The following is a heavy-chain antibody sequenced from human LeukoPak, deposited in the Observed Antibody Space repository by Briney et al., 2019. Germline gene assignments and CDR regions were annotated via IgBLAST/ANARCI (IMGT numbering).Heavy chain of an antibody. D-gene: IGHD3-10*01. CDR2: IIPIFGTA. V-gene: IGHV1-69*05. CDR1: GYTFTGYY. CDR3: ARRSLGGVDY. Sequence: ASVKVSCKASGYTFTGYYMHWVRQAPGQGLEWMGGIIPIFGTANYAQKFQGRVTITTDESTSTAYMELSSLRSEDTAVYYCARRSLGGVDYWGQGTLVTVSS. J-gene: IGHJ4*02.